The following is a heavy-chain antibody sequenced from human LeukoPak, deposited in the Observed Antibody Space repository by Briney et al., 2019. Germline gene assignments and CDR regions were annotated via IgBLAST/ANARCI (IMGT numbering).Heavy chain of an antibody. CDR1: GFTVSSNY. Sequence: GGSLRLSCAASGFTVSSNYMSWVRQAPGKGLEWVSTIYSGGNTYYSDSVKGRFTISRENSKNTVYLQMNSLRAEDTAVYYCAREENSDDAFDIWGQGTMVTVSS. CDR2: IYSGGNT. CDR3: AREENSDDAFDI. D-gene: IGHD1/OR15-1a*01. J-gene: IGHJ3*02. V-gene: IGHV3-53*01.